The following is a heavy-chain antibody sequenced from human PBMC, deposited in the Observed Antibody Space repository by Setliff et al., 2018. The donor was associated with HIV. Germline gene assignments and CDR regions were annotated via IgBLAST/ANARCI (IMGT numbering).Heavy chain of an antibody. J-gene: IGHJ3*02. D-gene: IGHD3-22*01. CDR1: GYTFTGYY. Sequence: ASVKVSCKASGYTFTGYYMHWVRQAPGQGLEWMGIINPSGGGTNFAQKFQGRVTMTRDTSTSTVYMELNSLRSEDTAVYYCARVHDGTTTGAFDIWGQGTLVTVSS. CDR3: ARVHDGTTTGAFDI. V-gene: IGHV1-46*01. CDR2: INPSGGGT.